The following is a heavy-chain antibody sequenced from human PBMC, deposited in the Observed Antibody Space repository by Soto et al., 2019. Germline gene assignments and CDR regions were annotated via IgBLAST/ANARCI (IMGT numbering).Heavy chain of an antibody. CDR3: ARDFFDSSDYTTNWFDP. V-gene: IGHV4-34*01. Sequence: SKTLSLTCAVYGGYSSGYYLSWIRQPPGKGLEWIGEINHSGSTNYNPSLKSRVTISVDTSKNQFSLKLSSVTAADTAVYYCARDFFDSSDYTTNWFDPWGQGTLVT. CDR2: INHSGST. D-gene: IGHD3-22*01. CDR1: GGYSSGYY. J-gene: IGHJ5*02.